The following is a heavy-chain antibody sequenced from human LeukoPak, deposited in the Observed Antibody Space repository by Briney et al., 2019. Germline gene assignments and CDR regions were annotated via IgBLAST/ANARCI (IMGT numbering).Heavy chain of an antibody. CDR3: ARANYYYYYMDV. CDR1: GFIVSSNY. V-gene: IGHV3-66*01. Sequence: GGSLRLSCAGSGFIVSSNYMSWVRQAAGKGLEWVSVIYGSSRTYYADSVKGRFTISRDNSKNSLYLQMNSLRAEDTAVYYCARANYYYYYMDVWGKGTTVTVSS. J-gene: IGHJ6*03. CDR2: IYGSSRT.